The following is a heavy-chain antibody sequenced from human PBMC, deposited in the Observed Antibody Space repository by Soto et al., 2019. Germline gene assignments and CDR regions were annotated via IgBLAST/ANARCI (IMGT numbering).Heavy chain of an antibody. CDR3: AKNSESSAYSSFDY. Sequence: GGSLRLSCAASGFTFTNYGMQWVRQAPGKGLEWVSGISGSGISTYYADSVKGRFTISRDNSKNTLYLQMNSPRAEDTAVYYCAKNSESSAYSSFDYWGQGTLVTVSS. J-gene: IGHJ4*02. CDR2: ISGSGIST. D-gene: IGHD3-22*01. V-gene: IGHV3-23*01. CDR1: GFTFTNYG.